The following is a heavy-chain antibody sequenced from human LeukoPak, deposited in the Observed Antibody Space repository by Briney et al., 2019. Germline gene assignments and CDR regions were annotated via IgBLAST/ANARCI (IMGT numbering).Heavy chain of an antibody. CDR1: GYSSTSYW. CDR2: LYIGNSDT. V-gene: IGHV5-51*01. CDR3: ARAPTSVSNPYYFDY. Sequence: GESLKISCNGSGYSSTSYWIGRVRQPPGKGLEYMGILYIGNSDTRYCPDFQGQVTISADNSTRTTFLQWGSLKASDTAMYYCARAPTSVSNPYYFDYWGQGTLVTVSS. J-gene: IGHJ4*02. D-gene: IGHD4-11*01.